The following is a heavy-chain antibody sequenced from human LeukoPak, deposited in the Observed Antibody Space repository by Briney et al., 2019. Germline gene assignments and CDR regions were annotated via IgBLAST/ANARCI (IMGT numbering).Heavy chain of an antibody. CDR3: ARDGLVYHYGSSAYYSDY. CDR1: GFTFSSYW. Sequence: GGSLRLSCAASGFTFSSYWMSWVRQAPGKGLEWVANIKQDESEKYYVDSVKGRFTISRNNAKNSLNLQMNGLRAEDTAVYFCARDGLVYHYGSSAYYSDYWGQGTLVTVSS. CDR2: IKQDESEK. V-gene: IGHV3-7*01. D-gene: IGHD3-22*01. J-gene: IGHJ4*02.